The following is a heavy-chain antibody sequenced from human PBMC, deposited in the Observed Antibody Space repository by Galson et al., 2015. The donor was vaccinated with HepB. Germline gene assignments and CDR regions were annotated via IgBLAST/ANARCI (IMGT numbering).Heavy chain of an antibody. V-gene: IGHV3-73*01. CDR2: IRSKASSYAT. D-gene: IGHD3-22*01. Sequence: SLRLSCAASGFTFSGSAMHWVRQTSGKGPEWVGRIRSKASSYATAYAASGKGRFTIFSDDSKTTAQLHMNSLKTEDTAVYYCNRICVTIIVVVILDYWGQGTLVTVSS. CDR3: NRICVTIIVVVILDY. J-gene: IGHJ4*02. CDR1: GFTFSGSA.